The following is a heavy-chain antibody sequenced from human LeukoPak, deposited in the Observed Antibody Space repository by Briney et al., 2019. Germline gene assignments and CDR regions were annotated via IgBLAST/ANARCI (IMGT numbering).Heavy chain of an antibody. CDR1: GFAFSTYR. D-gene: IGHD3-22*01. CDR2: ISGPSTTI. CDR3: AREYYDTRGYYWFDY. V-gene: IGHV3-48*01. J-gene: IGHJ4*02. Sequence: GGSLRLSCAASGFAFSTYRMNWVRQAPGRELEWVSCISGPSTTIYYADSVKGRFTISRDNAKNSLYLQMNSLRGEDTAIYYCAREYYDTRGYYWFDYWGRGTLVTVSS.